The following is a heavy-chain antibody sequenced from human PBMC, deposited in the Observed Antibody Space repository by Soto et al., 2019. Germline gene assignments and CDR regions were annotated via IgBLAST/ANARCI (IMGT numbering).Heavy chain of an antibody. J-gene: IGHJ4*02. CDR2: IYHTGKT. V-gene: IGHV4-31*03. D-gene: IGHD2-8*01. CDR3: VSQRTSVLTQAYFDY. CDR1: GDAIYIGGYY. Sequence: SETLSLTCTVSGDAIYIGGYYWTWIRQHPGKGLEWIGYIYHTGKTYYNPSLESRVTMSVDTSKNQFSLKLASVTASDTAVYFCVSQRTSVLTQAYFDYWGPGALVTVSS.